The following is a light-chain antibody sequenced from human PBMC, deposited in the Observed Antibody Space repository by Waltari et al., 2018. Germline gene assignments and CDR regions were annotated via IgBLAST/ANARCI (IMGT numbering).Light chain of an antibody. CDR1: SSDIGSND. CDR2: RND. J-gene: IGLJ3*02. Sequence: QSMLTQPPSASGTPGQSVTISCSGSSSDIGSNDVYWYKQLPGTAPKLLTFRNDERPQGVPDRFCGAKSGTSASLAISGLQSDDAAYYHCAAWDDSVTGPVFGGGTKLTVL. V-gene: IGLV1-47*01. CDR3: AAWDDSVTGPV.